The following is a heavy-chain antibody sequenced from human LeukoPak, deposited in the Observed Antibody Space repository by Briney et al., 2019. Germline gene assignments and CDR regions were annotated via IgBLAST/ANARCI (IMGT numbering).Heavy chain of an antibody. CDR2: IYYSGST. V-gene: IGHV4-39*01. D-gene: IGHD5-18*01. J-gene: IGHJ4*02. CDR1: GVSISSSSYY. CDR3: VSPRGFSYGYFDY. Sequence: PSETLSLTCTVSGVSISSSSYYWGWIRQPPGKGLEWIGSIYYSGSTYYNPSHKSRVTISVDTSKNQFSLTLGSVSATDTAVYYCVSPRGFSYGYFDYWGQGTLVTVSS.